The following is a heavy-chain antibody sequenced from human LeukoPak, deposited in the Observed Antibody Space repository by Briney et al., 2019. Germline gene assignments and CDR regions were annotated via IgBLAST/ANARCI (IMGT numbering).Heavy chain of an antibody. V-gene: IGHV3-7*03. D-gene: IGHD3-22*01. CDR3: ARDGDYYDSSGYSDY. CDR1: GFTFSSYW. J-gene: IGHJ4*02. CDR2: IKQDGSEK. Sequence: PGGSLRLSCAASGFTFSSYWMSWVRQAPGKGLEWVANIKQDGSEKYYVDSVKGQFTISRDNAKNSLYLQMNSLRAEDTAVYYCARDGDYYDSSGYSDYWGQGTLVTVSS.